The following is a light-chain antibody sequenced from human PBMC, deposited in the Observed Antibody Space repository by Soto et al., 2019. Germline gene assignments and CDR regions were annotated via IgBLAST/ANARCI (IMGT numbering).Light chain of an antibody. Sequence: EIQMTQSASTLSASVGDRVSITCRASQSISGRLAWYQQKPGKAPKVLIYDVSSLESGVPSRFSGSGSGTEFTLTISSLQPDDFATYYCQQYNSYWTFGQGTKVDIK. CDR1: QSISGR. CDR3: QQYNSYWT. J-gene: IGKJ1*01. CDR2: DVS. V-gene: IGKV1-5*01.